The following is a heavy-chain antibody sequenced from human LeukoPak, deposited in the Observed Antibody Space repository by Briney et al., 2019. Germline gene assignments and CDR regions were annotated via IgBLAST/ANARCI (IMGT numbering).Heavy chain of an antibody. D-gene: IGHD4-17*01. CDR2: ITSSSSTL. CDR1: GFPFSIYS. J-gene: IGHJ4*02. V-gene: IGHV3-48*04. CDR3: ARDSASPPVTFDY. Sequence: GGSLRLSCSASGFPFSIYSMNWVRQAPGKGPEWISYITSSSSTLYYADSVNGRFTISRDNAKNSLYLQMNGLRVEDTAVYYCARDSASPPVTFDYRGLGTLVAVSS.